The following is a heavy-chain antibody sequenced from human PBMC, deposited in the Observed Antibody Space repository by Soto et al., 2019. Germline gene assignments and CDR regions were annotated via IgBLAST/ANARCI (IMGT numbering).Heavy chain of an antibody. J-gene: IGHJ4*02. CDR1: GFSLSTSGVG. CDR2: IYWDDDK. Sequence: QITLKESGPTLVKPTQTLTLTCTFSGFSLSTSGVGVGWIRQPPGKALEWLALIYWDDDKRYSPSLKSRLTIPKHTPKNQVILTMTNMDPVDTATYYCAHRSAAAGTQTHNFDYWGQGTLVTVSS. V-gene: IGHV2-5*02. D-gene: IGHD6-13*01. CDR3: AHRSAAAGTQTHNFDY.